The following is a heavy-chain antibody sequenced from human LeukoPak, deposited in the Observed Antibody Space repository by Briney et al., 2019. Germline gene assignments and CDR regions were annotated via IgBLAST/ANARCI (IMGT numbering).Heavy chain of an antibody. J-gene: IGHJ4*02. CDR3: ARDGGIAVAGDNFDY. CDR1: GGSISSSSYY. V-gene: IGHV4-39*07. Sequence: SETLSLTCTVSGGSISSSSYYWGWTRQPPGKGLGWLGSIYYSGSTYYNPSLKSRVTISVDTSKNQFSLKLSTVTAADTAVYYCARDGGIAVAGDNFDYWGQGTLVTVSS. D-gene: IGHD6-19*01. CDR2: IYYSGST.